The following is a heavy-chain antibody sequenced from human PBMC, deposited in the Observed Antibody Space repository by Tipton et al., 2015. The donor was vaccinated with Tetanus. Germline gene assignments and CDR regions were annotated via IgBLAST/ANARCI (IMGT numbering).Heavy chain of an antibody. CDR3: ARDRYKVGATTLFDS. Sequence: SLRLSCAASGFTFSSYAMSWVRQAPGKGLEWVSAISGSGGSTYYADSVRGRFTISRDNSKNSLYLQMNSLRAEDTAVYYCARDRYKVGATTLFDSWGQGTLVTVSS. CDR1: GFTFSSYA. V-gene: IGHV3-23*01. D-gene: IGHD1-26*01. J-gene: IGHJ4*02. CDR2: ISGSGGST.